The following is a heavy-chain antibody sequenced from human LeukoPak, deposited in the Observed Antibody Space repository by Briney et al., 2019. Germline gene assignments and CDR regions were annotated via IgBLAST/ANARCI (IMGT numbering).Heavy chain of an antibody. Sequence: GRSLRLSCAASGITFSSYGMHWVRQAPGKGLEWVAVISYDGNNKYYADSVKGRFTISRDNSKNTLYLQMNSLRPEDTAVYYCARLFQLLSPGKGGFDYWGQGTLVTVSS. J-gene: IGHJ4*02. D-gene: IGHD2-2*01. V-gene: IGHV3-30*03. CDR2: ISYDGNNK. CDR3: ARLFQLLSPGKGGFDY. CDR1: GITFSSYG.